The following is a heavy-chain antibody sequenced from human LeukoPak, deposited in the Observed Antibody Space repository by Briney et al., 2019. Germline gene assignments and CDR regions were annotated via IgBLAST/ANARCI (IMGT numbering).Heavy chain of an antibody. CDR2: TNAGNGST. CDR1: GGTFSSYA. Sequence: GASVKVSCKASGGTFSSYAISWVRQAPGQGLEWMGWTNAGNGSTKYSQKFQGRVTITRDTSASTAYMELSSLRSEDTAVYYCASSGSGGYDILTGYYKLDYWGQGTLVTVSS. J-gene: IGHJ4*02. D-gene: IGHD3-9*01. V-gene: IGHV1-3*01. CDR3: ASSGSGGYDILTGYYKLDY.